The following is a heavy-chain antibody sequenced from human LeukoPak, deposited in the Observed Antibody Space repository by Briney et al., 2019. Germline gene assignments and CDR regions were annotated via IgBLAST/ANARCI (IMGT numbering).Heavy chain of an antibody. V-gene: IGHV4-61*02. J-gene: IGHJ6*03. CDR2: IYTSGST. D-gene: IGHD2-2*02. Sequence: SSETLSLTCTVSGGSISSGSYYWSWIRQPAGKGLEWIGRIYTSGSTNYNPSLKSRVTISVDTSKNQFSLKLSSVTAADTAVYYCSVVPAAIHYYYYMDVWGKGTTVTVSS. CDR1: GGSISSGSYY. CDR3: SVVPAAIHYYYYMDV.